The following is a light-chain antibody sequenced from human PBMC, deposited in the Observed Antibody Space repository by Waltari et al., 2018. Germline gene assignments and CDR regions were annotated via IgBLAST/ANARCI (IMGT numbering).Light chain of an antibody. CDR2: STY. CDR1: QTVSTIA. V-gene: IGKV3-20*01. CDR3: QQYDGIVVT. Sequence: EIGLTQSPGTLSLSPGDRATLSCRASQTVSTIALSWYQQKPGQAPRVLIYSTYNRATGIPDRFSGSGSGTDFTLTINRLAPEDFAMYYCQQYDGIVVTFGGGTKVEI. J-gene: IGKJ4*01.